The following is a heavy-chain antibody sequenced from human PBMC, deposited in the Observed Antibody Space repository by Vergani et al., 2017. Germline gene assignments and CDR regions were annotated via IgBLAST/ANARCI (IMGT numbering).Heavy chain of an antibody. D-gene: IGHD3-10*01. V-gene: IGHV3-33*01. Sequence: QVQLVESGGGVVQPGRSLRLSCAASGFTFSSYGMHWVRQAPGKGLEWVAVIWYDGSNKYYADSVKGRFTISRDNSKNTLYLQRNSLRAEDTAVYYCARDQAYYYGSGSYYRAYYYGMDVWGQGTTVTVSS. J-gene: IGHJ6*02. CDR3: ARDQAYYYGSGSYYRAYYYGMDV. CDR1: GFTFSSYG. CDR2: IWYDGSNK.